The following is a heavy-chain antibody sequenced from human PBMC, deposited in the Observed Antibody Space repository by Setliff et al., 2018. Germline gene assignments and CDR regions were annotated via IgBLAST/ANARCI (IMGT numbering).Heavy chain of an antibody. CDR1: GGSISSSIYY. D-gene: IGHD3-22*01. J-gene: IGHJ3*02. Sequence: SETLSLTCSVSGGSISSSIYYWGWIRQPPGKGLEWIGSIYYSGSTYYSPSLKRRVTIXXDTSKNQFXXXXXPXXXXXXXGYYCATXXXYDSNGYYYAIAGPFDILGQGTMVTVSS. CDR3: ATXXXYDSNGYYYAIAGPFDI. CDR2: IYYSGST. V-gene: IGHV4-39*01.